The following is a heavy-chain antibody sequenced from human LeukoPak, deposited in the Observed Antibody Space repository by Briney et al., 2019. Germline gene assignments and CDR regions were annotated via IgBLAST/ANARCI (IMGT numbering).Heavy chain of an antibody. Sequence: SETLSLTCTVSGGSISSYYWSWIRQPPGKGLEWIGYIYYSGSTNYNPSPKSRVTISVDTSKNQFSLKLSSVTAADTAVYYCARLHSLKFDYWGQGTLVTVSS. CDR1: GGSISSYY. CDR2: IYYSGST. D-gene: IGHD6-13*01. CDR3: ARLHSLKFDY. V-gene: IGHV4-59*08. J-gene: IGHJ4*02.